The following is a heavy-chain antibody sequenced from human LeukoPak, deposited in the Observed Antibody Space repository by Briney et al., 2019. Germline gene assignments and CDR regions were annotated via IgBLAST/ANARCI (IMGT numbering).Heavy chain of an antibody. J-gene: IGHJ6*02. Sequence: SETLSLTCSVSIGSISSSKWWSWVRQSPVKGLEWIGEIYLYGTTNYNPSFTSRVTMSVDRSRNQFSLKLTSVTAADTAVYYCARQKWEQQGRDYYFNGLDVWGPGTTVIASS. CDR3: ARQKWEQQGRDYYFNGLDV. CDR2: IYLYGTT. D-gene: IGHD1/OR15-1a*01. V-gene: IGHV4-4*02. CDR1: IGSISSSKW.